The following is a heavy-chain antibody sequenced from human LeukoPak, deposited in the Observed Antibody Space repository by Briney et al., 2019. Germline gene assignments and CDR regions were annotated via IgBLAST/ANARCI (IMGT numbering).Heavy chain of an antibody. Sequence: PGESLRLSCAASGFTFRNHGMHWVRQAPGKGLEWVSGISRSGDTAYYTKSVKGRFSISRDNSKNTVFLQMNTLTAEDTAVYYCVKENREYYGSGSIPGEPFGSWGQGTLVTVSS. D-gene: IGHD3-10*01. CDR2: ISRSGDTA. V-gene: IGHV3-23*01. CDR3: VKENREYYGSGSIPGEPFGS. J-gene: IGHJ4*02. CDR1: GFTFRNHG.